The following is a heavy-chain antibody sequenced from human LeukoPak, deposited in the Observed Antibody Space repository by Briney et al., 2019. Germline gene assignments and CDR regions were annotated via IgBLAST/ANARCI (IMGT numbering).Heavy chain of an antibody. CDR2: INPNSGGT. Sequence: ASVQVSCKASGYTFTGYFMHWVRQAPGQGLEWRGWINPNSGGTKYAQKFQGRVTMTRDTSITTAYMELSRLTSDDTAVYYCARGRGAATTVITATLDDYWGQGTLVTVS. D-gene: IGHD4-17*01. J-gene: IGHJ4*02. CDR1: GYTFTGYF. V-gene: IGHV1-2*02. CDR3: ARGRGAATTVITATLDDY.